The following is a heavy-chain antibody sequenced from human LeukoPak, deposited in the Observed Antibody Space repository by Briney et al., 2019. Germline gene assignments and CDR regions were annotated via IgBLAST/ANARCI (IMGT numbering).Heavy chain of an antibody. CDR1: GFTFRSYW. Sequence: PGGSLRLSCAASGFTFRSYWMTWVRQYPGKGLEWVANIKQDGSETYYADSVKGRFTISRDNAKNSLYLQMNSLRAEDTAVYYCARDPGYSSSPEYFDYWGQGTLVTVSS. J-gene: IGHJ4*02. D-gene: IGHD6-13*01. CDR3: ARDPGYSSSPEYFDY. CDR2: IKQDGSET. V-gene: IGHV3-7*01.